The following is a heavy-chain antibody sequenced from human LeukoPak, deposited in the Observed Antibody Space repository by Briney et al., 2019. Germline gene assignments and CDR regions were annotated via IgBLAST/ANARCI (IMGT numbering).Heavy chain of an antibody. J-gene: IGHJ4*02. CDR1: GFTFSNYW. D-gene: IGHD6-13*01. CDR2: IKQDRSEK. V-gene: IGHV3-7*01. Sequence: PGGSLRLSCAASGFTFSNYWMSWVRQAPGKGLEWVANIKQDRSEKYYVDSVKGRFTISRDNAKNSLYLQMNSLRAEDTAVYYCAKVRYSSSREPPALDYWGQGTLVTVSS. CDR3: AKVRYSSSREPPALDY.